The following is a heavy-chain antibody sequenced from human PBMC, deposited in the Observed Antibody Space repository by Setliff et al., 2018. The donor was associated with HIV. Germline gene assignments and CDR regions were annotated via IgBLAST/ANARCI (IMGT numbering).Heavy chain of an antibody. Sequence: ASVKVSCKASGYTFTSYGISWVRQAPGQGLEWMGWISAYSGNTNYAQKIQGRVSMTTDTSTSTAYMELRSLRSDDTAVYYCARDDADTAMVIAFDIWGQGTMVTVSS. D-gene: IGHD5-18*01. V-gene: IGHV1-18*01. J-gene: IGHJ3*02. CDR3: ARDDADTAMVIAFDI. CDR2: ISAYSGNT. CDR1: GYTFTSYG.